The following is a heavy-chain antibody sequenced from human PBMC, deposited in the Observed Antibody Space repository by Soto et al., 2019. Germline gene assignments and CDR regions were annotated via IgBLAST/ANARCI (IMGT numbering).Heavy chain of an antibody. V-gene: IGHV4-59*01. D-gene: IGHD2-15*01. CDR1: GGSISSYY. Sequence: PLETLPLTCTVSGGSISSYYWSWIRQPPGKGLEWIGYIYYSGSTNYNPSLKSRVTISVGTSKNQFSLKLSSVTAADTAVYYCARGHCSGGSCSHFDYWGQGTLVTVSS. CDR2: IYYSGST. CDR3: ARGHCSGGSCSHFDY. J-gene: IGHJ4*02.